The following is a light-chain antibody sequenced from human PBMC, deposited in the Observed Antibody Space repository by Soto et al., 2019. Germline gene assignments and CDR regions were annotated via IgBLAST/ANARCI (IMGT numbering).Light chain of an antibody. CDR3: CSYVGSSILM. J-gene: IGLJ3*02. V-gene: IGLV2-23*02. CDR2: EVN. Sequence: QSALTQPASVSGSPGQSITISCTGTSSDVGSYNLVSWYQQLPGKAPKLIIYEVNERPSGISDRFSGSKSGNTASLTISGLQGEDEADYYCCSYVGSSILMFGGGTKHTVL. CDR1: SSDVGSYNL.